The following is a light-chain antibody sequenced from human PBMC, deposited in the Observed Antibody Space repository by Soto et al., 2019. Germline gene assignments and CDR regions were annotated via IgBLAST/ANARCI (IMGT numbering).Light chain of an antibody. CDR2: DAS. CDR1: QSIDRW. J-gene: IGKJ2*03. CDR3: QQYNHYYS. V-gene: IGKV1-5*01. Sequence: DIQLTQSPSTLAASVGDRVTITCRASQSIDRWLAWYQQKLGKAPELLIHDASSLESGVPSRFSGSGSGTEFTLTINSLQPDDFATYYCQQYNHYYSFGQGTKLEIK.